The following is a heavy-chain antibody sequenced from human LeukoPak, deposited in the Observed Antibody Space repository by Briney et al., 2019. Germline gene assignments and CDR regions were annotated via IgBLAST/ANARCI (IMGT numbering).Heavy chain of an antibody. J-gene: IGHJ5*02. V-gene: IGHV1-46*01. Sequence: ASVKVSCKASGYTFTTYGISWVRQAPGQGLEWMGIINPSGGSTSYAQKFQGRVTMTRDMSTSTVYMELSSLRSEDTAVYYCARGRQTWFDPWGQGTLVTVSS. CDR3: ARGRQTWFDP. CDR2: INPSGGST. CDR1: GYTFTTYG. D-gene: IGHD5-24*01.